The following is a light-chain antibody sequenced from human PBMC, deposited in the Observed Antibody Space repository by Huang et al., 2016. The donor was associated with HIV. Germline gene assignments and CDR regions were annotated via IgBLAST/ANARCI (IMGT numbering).Light chain of an antibody. CDR1: QSVSTF. Sequence: DIVLTQSPATLSLSPGERATVSCRASQSVSTFVAWYQHKPGQAPRLLIFDASNRASGVPARFSGTGSGTDFTLTISSLEPSDVAVYYCQQHSYWPITFGRGTRLEI. CDR3: QQHSYWPIT. J-gene: IGKJ5*01. V-gene: IGKV3-11*01. CDR2: DAS.